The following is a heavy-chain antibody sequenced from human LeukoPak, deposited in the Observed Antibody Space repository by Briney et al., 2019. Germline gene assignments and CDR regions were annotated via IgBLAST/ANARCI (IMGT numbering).Heavy chain of an antibody. V-gene: IGHV4-61*02. CDR1: DGSISSGSFY. J-gene: IGHJ6*03. Sequence: SETLSLTCSVSDGSISSGSFYWTWIRQPAGKGLEWIGRIYTSGRTNYNPSLKSRVTISIDAAKNQFSLNLNSVTAADTAVYYCATTQSYYYYYMDVWGKGTTATISS. D-gene: IGHD3-10*01. CDR3: ATTQSYYYYYMDV. CDR2: IYTSGRT.